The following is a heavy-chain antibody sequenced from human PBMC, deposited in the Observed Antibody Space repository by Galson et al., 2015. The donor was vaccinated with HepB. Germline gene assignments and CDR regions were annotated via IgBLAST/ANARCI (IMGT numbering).Heavy chain of an antibody. CDR2: ISYSGTS. V-gene: IGHV4-59*08. CDR3: ARLSSYYYDTSAFYQGGYFDL. CDR1: GGSITSHY. J-gene: IGHJ2*01. D-gene: IGHD3-22*01. Sequence: ETLSLTCTVSGGSITSHYWSWIRQPPGKGLEWIGFISYSGTSNQSPSLKSRVTLSLDMSKTQFSLRLTSVTAADTAVYFCARLSSYYYDTSAFYQGGYFDLWGRGALVTVSS.